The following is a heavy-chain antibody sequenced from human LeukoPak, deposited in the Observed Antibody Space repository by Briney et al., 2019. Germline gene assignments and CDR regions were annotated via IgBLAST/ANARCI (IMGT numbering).Heavy chain of an antibody. D-gene: IGHD2-2*01. V-gene: IGHV3-64D*06. J-gene: IGHJ4*02. CDR2: ISSNGGST. CDR1: GFTFSSYA. CDR3: VKDGGVVVVPFDY. Sequence: GGSLRLSCSASGFTFSSYAMHWVRQAPGKGLEYVLAISSNGGSTYYADSVKGRFTISRDNSKNTLYLQMSSLRAEDTAVYYCVKDGGVVVVPFDYWGQGTLVTVSS.